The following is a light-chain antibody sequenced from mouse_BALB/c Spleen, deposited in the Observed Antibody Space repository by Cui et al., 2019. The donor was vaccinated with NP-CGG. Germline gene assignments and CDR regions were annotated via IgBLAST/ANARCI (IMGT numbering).Light chain of an antibody. CDR3: VLWYSNHWV. CDR1: TGAVTTSNY. V-gene: IGLV1*01. J-gene: IGLJ1*01. CDR2: GTN. Sequence: HAVVTQESALTKSPGETVTLTCRSSTGAVTTSNYANWVQEKPDHLFTGLIGGTNNRAPGVPARFSGSLIGDKAALTITGAQTEDEAIYFCVLWYSNHWVFGGGTKLTVL.